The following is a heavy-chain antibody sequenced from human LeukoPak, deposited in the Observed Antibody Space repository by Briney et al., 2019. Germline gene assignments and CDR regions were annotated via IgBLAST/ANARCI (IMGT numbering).Heavy chain of an antibody. Sequence: ASVKVSCKASGGTFSSYGISWVRQAPGQGLEWMGWISAYNGNTNYAQKLQGRVTMTTDTSTSTAYMELRSLRSDDTAVYYCARDRYSSGWSPNDYWGQGTLVTVSS. J-gene: IGHJ4*02. CDR1: GGTFSSYG. D-gene: IGHD6-19*01. CDR3: ARDRYSSGWSPNDY. V-gene: IGHV1-18*01. CDR2: ISAYNGNT.